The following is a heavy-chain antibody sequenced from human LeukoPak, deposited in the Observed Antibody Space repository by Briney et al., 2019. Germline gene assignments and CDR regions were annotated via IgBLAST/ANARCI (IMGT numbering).Heavy chain of an antibody. CDR2: IWYDGIKE. Sequence: GGSLRLSCAASGFTFSSYGMHWVRQAPGKGLEWVAVIWYDGIKEYYADSVKGRFTISRDNSKNTLYLQMNSLRAEDTAVYYCAKDRRLRGYYYMDVWGKGTTVTVSS. D-gene: IGHD6-25*01. CDR1: GFTFSSYG. V-gene: IGHV3-30*02. J-gene: IGHJ6*03. CDR3: AKDRRLRGYYYMDV.